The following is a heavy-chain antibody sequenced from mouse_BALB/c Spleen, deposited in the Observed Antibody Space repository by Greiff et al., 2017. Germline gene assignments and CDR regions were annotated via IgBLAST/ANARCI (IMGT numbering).Heavy chain of an antibody. D-gene: IGHD1-3*01. CDR2: INPYNGDT. V-gene: IGHV1-37*01. Sequence: VQLQQSGPELVKPGASVKISCKASGYSFTGYFMNWVQQSHGKSLEWIGRINPYNGDTFYNQKFKGKATLTVDKSSSTAHMELLSLTSEDSAVYYCGRSASGHEGDAMDYWGQGTSVTVSS. CDR3: GRSASGHEGDAMDY. CDR1: GYSFTGYF. J-gene: IGHJ4*01.